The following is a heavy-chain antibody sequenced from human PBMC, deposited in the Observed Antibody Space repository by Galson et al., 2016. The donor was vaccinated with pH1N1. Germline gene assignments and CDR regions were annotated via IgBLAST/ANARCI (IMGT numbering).Heavy chain of an antibody. CDR1: GFTFSAFG. D-gene: IGHD3-16*01. CDR3: AKDCGLGGYHDH. J-gene: IGHJ4*02. V-gene: IGHV3-30*02. CDR2: IRFDGYDQ. Sequence: LRLSCAASGFTFSAFGMHWVRQAPGKGLELVAFIRFDGYDQNYGDSVKGRFTVSRDNSKNTVYLQMNSLRSEDTAVYYCAKDCGLGGYHDHWGQGTLVTVSS.